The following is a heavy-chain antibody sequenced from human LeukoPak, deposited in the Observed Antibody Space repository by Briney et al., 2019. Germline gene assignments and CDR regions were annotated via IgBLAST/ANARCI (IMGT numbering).Heavy chain of an antibody. J-gene: IGHJ4*02. Sequence: ETLSLTCTVSGGSMSSYYWSWIRQPAGKGLEWIGRIYTSGSTDYNPSLKSRVTMSVDTSKNQFSLKLSSVTAADTAVYYCAKTGEGGTYSSGWYGHYYFDYWGQGTLVTVSS. CDR1: GGSMSSYY. D-gene: IGHD6-19*01. CDR2: IYTSGST. CDR3: AKTGEGGTYSSGWYGHYYFDY. V-gene: IGHV4-4*07.